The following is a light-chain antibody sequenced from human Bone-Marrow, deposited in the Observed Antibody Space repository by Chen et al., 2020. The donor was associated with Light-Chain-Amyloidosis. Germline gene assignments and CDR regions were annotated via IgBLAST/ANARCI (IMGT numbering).Light chain of an antibody. J-gene: IGLJ2*01. Sequence: SYALTQPPSVSVSPGQTARITCTGDDLPTKYAYWYQQKPGQAPVLVIHRDTERPSGISERSSGSSSGTTATLTISGVQAEDEADYHCQSADSSGTYEVIFGGGTKLTVL. CDR1: DLPTKY. CDR3: QSADSSGTYEVI. CDR2: RDT. V-gene: IGLV3-25*03.